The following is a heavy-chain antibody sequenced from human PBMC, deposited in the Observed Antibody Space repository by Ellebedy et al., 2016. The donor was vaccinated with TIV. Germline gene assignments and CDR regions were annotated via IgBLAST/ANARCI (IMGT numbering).Heavy chain of an antibody. CDR3: ARGNYQDLDLDHWNFDL. CDR1: GGSFSGFS. V-gene: IGHV4-34*01. D-gene: IGHD4-11*01. Sequence: SEPLSLTCAVYGGSFSGFSWSWIRQPPGKGLEWSREINHSGSTTYNPSLRSRVTISIDTSKHQLSLGLSSVTAADTAVYDCARGNYQDLDLDHWNFDLWGRGTLVTVSS. J-gene: IGHJ2*01. CDR2: INHSGST.